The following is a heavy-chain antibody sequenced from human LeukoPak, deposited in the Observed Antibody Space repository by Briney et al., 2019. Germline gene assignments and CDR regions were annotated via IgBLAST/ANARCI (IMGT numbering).Heavy chain of an antibody. J-gene: IGHJ4*02. CDR2: IKKDGTST. CDR3: AREIVGAIKSYFDY. D-gene: IGHD1-26*01. Sequence: GGSLRLSCAGSGFTFSSYWIHWVRHAPGKGLVWLSRIKKDGTSTSYADSVQGRFTISRDNAENSLYLQMNSLRAEDTAVYYCAREIVGAIKSYFDYWGQGTLVTASS. CDR1: GFTFSSYW. V-gene: IGHV3-74*01.